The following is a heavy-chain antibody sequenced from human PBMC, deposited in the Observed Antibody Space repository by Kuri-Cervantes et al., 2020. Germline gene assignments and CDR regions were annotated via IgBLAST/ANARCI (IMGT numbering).Heavy chain of an antibody. V-gene: IGHV3-30-3*01. J-gene: IGHJ5*01. Sequence: GGSLRLSCAASGFTFSSYAMSWVRQAPGKGLEWVAVISYDGSNKYYADSVKGRFTISRDNSKNTLYLQMNSLRAEDTVVYYCARGGLWFDYWGQGTLVTVSS. CDR1: GFTFSSYA. CDR2: ISYDGSNK. CDR3: ARGGLWFDY.